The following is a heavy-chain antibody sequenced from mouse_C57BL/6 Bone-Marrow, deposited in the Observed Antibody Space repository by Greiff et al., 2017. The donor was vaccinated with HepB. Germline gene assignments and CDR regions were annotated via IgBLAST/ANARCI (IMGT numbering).Heavy chain of an antibody. CDR3: AREGPSRDYFDY. CDR2: INHDGGST. Sequence: EVQVLESEAGLVQPGASMKLSCTASGYTFTDYYMAWVRQVPEKGLEWIGNINHDGGSTNYLETLKSRSTMSGDNATNILYLQMSSLTSEDTATYYCAREGPSRDYFDYWGQGTTLTVSS. J-gene: IGHJ2*01. CDR1: GYTFTDYY. V-gene: IGHV5-16*01.